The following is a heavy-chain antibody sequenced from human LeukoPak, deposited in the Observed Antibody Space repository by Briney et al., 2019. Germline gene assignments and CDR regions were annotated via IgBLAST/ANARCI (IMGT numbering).Heavy chain of an antibody. CDR2: IYYSGST. J-gene: IGHJ6*03. D-gene: IGHD5-18*01. CDR1: GGSISSSSYY. Sequence: SETLSLTCTVSGGSISSSSYYWGWIRQPPGKGLEWIGSIYYSGSTYYNPSLKRRVTISVDPSKHQFSLKLSSVTAADTAVYYCARHSGYSYGYAYYYYYMDVWGKGTTVTVSS. V-gene: IGHV4-39*01. CDR3: ARHSGYSYGYAYYYYYMDV.